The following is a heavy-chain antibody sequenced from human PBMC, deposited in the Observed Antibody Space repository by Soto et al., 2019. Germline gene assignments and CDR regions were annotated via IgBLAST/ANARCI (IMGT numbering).Heavy chain of an antibody. CDR1: GFTFSTDS. V-gene: IGHV3-48*01. J-gene: IGHJ6*02. Sequence: PGGSLRLPCVASGFTFSTDSMNWVRQAPGKGLEWVAHISTSGATRYYADSVKGRFTISRDNSKNTLYLQMNSLRAEDTAVYYCARIPFYYGDTDGMDVWGQGTTVTVSS. CDR3: ARIPFYYGDTDGMDV. CDR2: ISTSGATR. D-gene: IGHD4-17*01.